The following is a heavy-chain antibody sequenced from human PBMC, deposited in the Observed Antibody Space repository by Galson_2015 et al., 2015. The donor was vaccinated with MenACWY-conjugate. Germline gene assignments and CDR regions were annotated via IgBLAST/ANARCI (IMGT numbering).Heavy chain of an antibody. CDR1: GFTFSRYW. J-gene: IGHJ4*02. Sequence: SLRLSCAASGFTFSRYWMHWVRQSPGKGLVWVSRINSDGSAADYADSVKGRSTISRDNAKNTLYLQMNSLRAEDTAVYYCATYCSSPICYANGAYWGQGTLVTVSS. D-gene: IGHD2-2*01. CDR2: INSDGSAA. V-gene: IGHV3-74*01. CDR3: ATYCSSPICYANGAY.